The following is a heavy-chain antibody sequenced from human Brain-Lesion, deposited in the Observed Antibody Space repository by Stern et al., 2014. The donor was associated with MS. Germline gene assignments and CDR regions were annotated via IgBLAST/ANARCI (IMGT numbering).Heavy chain of an antibody. V-gene: IGHV4-39*01. CDR2: IYYSGNT. D-gene: IGHD2-15*01. Sequence: QVQLQQSGPGLVKPSETLSLTCTVAGGSVSSTSYAWAWIRQPPGKGLEWIGTIYYSGNTYYSPYLKSRLTISLETSQNQFSLQMGSVTAADTAVYYCAGEEDIRYCSGGSCTGNWFDPWGQGTLVTVSS. CDR3: AGEEDIRYCSGGSCTGNWFDP. CDR1: GGSVSSTSYA. J-gene: IGHJ5*02.